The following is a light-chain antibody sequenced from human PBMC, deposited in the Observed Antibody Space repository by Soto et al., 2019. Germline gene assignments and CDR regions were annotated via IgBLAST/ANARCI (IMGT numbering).Light chain of an antibody. CDR2: GNS. V-gene: IGLV1-40*01. CDR3: QSYDSSLSGSV. Sequence: QSVLTQAPSVSGAPGQRVTISCPGSSSHIGAGYDVHWYQQLPGTAPKLLIYGNSNRPSGVPDRFSGSKSGTSASLAITGLQAEDEADYYCQSYDSSLSGSVFGTGNKLTVL. J-gene: IGLJ1*01. CDR1: SSHIGAGYD.